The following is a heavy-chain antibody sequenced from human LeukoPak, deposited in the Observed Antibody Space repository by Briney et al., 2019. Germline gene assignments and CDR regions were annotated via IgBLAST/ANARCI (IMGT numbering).Heavy chain of an antibody. D-gene: IGHD6-13*01. CDR1: GYSISSGYY. J-gene: IGHJ4*02. CDR2: IYHSGST. CDR3: ARGSSSFDY. Sequence: KPSETLSLTCTVSGYSISSGYYWGWIRPPPGKGLEWIGSIYHSGSTYYNPSLKSRVTISVDTSKNQFSLKLSSVTAADTAVYYCARGSSSFDYWGQGTLVTVSS. V-gene: IGHV4-38-2*02.